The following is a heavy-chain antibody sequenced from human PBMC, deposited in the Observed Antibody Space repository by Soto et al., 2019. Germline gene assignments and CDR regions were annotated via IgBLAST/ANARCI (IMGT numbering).Heavy chain of an antibody. CDR3: ARGEEFGRFEALFDP. Sequence: QVQLQESGPGLVKPSETLSLTCTVSGGSISTYYWNWIRQPPGKGLEWIGCIYYSGTTNYNPSLRSRVTISVDTSKNHFSLRLNSVTAADTAVYYCARGEEFGRFEALFDPWGQGTLVTVSS. J-gene: IGHJ5*02. V-gene: IGHV4-59*01. CDR2: IYYSGTT. D-gene: IGHD3-10*01. CDR1: GGSISTYY.